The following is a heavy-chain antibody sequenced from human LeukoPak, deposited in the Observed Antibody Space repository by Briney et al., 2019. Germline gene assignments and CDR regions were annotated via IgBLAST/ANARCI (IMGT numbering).Heavy chain of an antibody. V-gene: IGHV3-30*03. CDR3: ARALRYYYES. CDR2: ISFDGSYK. Sequence: GGSLRLSCAVSGFTFQTFGMHWVRQTPGKGLEWVALISFDGSYKYYTDSVKGRFTISRDNSKNTLYLQMGSLRAEDMAVYYCARALRYYYESWGQGTLVTVSS. CDR1: GFTFQTFG. J-gene: IGHJ4*02. D-gene: IGHD3-22*01.